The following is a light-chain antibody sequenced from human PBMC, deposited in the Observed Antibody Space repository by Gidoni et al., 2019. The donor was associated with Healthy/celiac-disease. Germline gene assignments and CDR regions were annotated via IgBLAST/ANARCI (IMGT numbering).Light chain of an antibody. CDR2: GAS. CDR3: QQYGSSLSIT. Sequence: EIVLTQSPGTLSLSPGERATLSCRASQSVSSSYLAWYQQKPGQAPRLLIYGASSRATGIPDRFSGSESGTDFTLTISRLEPEDVAVYYCQQYGSSLSITFXXXTRLEIK. CDR1: QSVSSSY. V-gene: IGKV3-20*01. J-gene: IGKJ5*01.